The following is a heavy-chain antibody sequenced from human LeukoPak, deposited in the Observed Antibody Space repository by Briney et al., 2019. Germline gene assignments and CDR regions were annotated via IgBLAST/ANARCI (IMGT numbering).Heavy chain of an antibody. CDR2: FDPEDGET. CDR1: AYTLTELS. V-gene: IGHV1-24*01. J-gene: IGHJ3*02. D-gene: IGHD6-19*01. Sequence: ASVKVSCKVSAYTLTELSMHWVRQAPGKGLEWMGGFDPEDGETIYAQKFQGRVTMTEDTSTDTAYMELSSLRSQDTAVYYCATVRSSGWYRASDAFNIWAQGTMVTVSS. CDR3: ATVRSSGWYRASDAFNI.